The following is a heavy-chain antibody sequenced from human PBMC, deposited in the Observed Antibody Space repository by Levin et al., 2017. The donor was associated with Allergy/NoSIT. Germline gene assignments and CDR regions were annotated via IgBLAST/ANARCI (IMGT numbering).Heavy chain of an antibody. CDR2: ISWNSGSI. J-gene: IGHJ4*02. CDR3: AKEGPGYCSGGSCYGGWPLDY. V-gene: IGHV3-9*01. D-gene: IGHD2-15*01. Sequence: PGGSLRLSCAASGFTFDDYAMHWVRQAPGKGLEGVSGISWNSGSIGYADSVKGRFTISRDNAKNSLYLQMNSLRAEDTALYYCAKEGPGYCSGGSCYGGWPLDYWGQGTLVTVSS. CDR1: GFTFDDYA.